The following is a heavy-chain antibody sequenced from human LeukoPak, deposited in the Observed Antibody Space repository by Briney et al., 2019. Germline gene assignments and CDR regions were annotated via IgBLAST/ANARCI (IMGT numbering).Heavy chain of an antibody. Sequence: GGSLRLSCVVSGFNLDDYAMHWVRQAPGKGLEWVSLISVGGDNRYYADSVKGRVTISRDNSKKSLYLQMNSLRTEDTALYFCAKEVASIPYYYYGMDVWGQGTTVTVAS. CDR2: ISVGGDNR. D-gene: IGHD2-21*01. CDR1: GFNLDDYA. J-gene: IGHJ6*02. V-gene: IGHV3-43*02. CDR3: AKEVASIPYYYYGMDV.